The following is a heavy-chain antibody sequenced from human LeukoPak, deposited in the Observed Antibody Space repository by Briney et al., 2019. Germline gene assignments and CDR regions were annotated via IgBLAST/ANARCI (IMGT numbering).Heavy chain of an antibody. Sequence: GRSLRLSCAASGFTFSSYAMHWVRQAPGKGLEWVAVISYDGSNKNYADSVKGRFTISRDNSKNTLYLQMNSLRAEDTAVYYCARGNLRAVAAYDYWGQGTLVTVSS. CDR2: ISYDGSNK. CDR1: GFTFSSYA. V-gene: IGHV3-30*04. D-gene: IGHD6-19*01. CDR3: ARGNLRAVAAYDY. J-gene: IGHJ4*02.